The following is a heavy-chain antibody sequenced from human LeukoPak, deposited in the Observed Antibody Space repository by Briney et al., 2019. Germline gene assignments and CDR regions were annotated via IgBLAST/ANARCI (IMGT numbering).Heavy chain of an antibody. D-gene: IGHD3-22*01. Sequence: SQKLFLTGVCSRGPIRRGRYSWTYIRQPPGKGLERIGYIYHSGSTYYNRSLKSRVTISVDRSKNQFSLKLSSVTAADTAVYYCASTGNYYDSSGVDYWGQGTLVTVSS. CDR1: RGPIRRGRYS. J-gene: IGHJ4*02. CDR2: IYHSGST. V-gene: IGHV4-30-2*01. CDR3: ASTGNYYDSSGVDY.